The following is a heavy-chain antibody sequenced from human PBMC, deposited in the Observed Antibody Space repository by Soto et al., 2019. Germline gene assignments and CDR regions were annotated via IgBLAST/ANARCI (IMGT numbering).Heavy chain of an antibody. J-gene: IGHJ3*02. Sequence: GESLKISCKGSGYSFTSYWIGWVRQMPGKGLEWMGIIYPGDSDTRYSPSFQGQVTISADKSISTAYLQWSSLKASDTAMYYCARSKRTGYSSSWYRMAFDIWGQGTMVTVSS. CDR1: GYSFTSYW. CDR3: ARSKRTGYSSSWYRMAFDI. D-gene: IGHD6-13*01. V-gene: IGHV5-51*01. CDR2: IYPGDSDT.